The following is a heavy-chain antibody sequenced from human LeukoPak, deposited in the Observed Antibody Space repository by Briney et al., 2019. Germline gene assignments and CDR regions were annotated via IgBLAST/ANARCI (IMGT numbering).Heavy chain of an antibody. J-gene: IGHJ5*02. CDR1: GDSINSSVYY. CDR2: LYYNGYT. V-gene: IGHV4-39*01. CDR3: ARQGGDTMVRGVIKDWFDP. D-gene: IGHD3-10*01. Sequence: PSETLSLTCTVTGDSINSSVYYWAWIRQPPGKGLVRIGSLYYNGYTYYNPSLKSRVTMSVDTSKNHFSLKLNSVTAADTAVYYCARQGGDTMVRGVIKDWFDPWGQGTLVTVSS.